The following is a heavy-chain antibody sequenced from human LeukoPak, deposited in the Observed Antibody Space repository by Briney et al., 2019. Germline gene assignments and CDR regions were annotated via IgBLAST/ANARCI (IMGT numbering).Heavy chain of an antibody. Sequence: PGGSLRLSCAASGFTFSTYAMHWVRQAPGKGLEWVSVIYSGGSTYYADSVKGRFIISRDNSKNTLYLQMNSLRAEDTAVYYCARTGLGAFDIWGQGTMVTVSS. J-gene: IGHJ3*02. D-gene: IGHD3-16*01. CDR2: IYSGGST. V-gene: IGHV3-66*01. CDR3: ARTGLGAFDI. CDR1: GFTFSTYA.